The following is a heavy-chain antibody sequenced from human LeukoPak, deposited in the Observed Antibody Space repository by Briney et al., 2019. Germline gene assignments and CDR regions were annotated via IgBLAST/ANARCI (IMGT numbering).Heavy chain of an antibody. Sequence: GSLRLSCAASGFTFSSYAMNWVRQPPGKGLEWIGEINHSGSTNYNPSLKSRVTISVDTSKNQFSLKLSSVTAADTAVYYCARRKNGYCSSTSCYAPFDYWGQGTLVTVSS. CDR1: GFTFSSYA. CDR2: INHSGST. D-gene: IGHD2-2*03. CDR3: ARRKNGYCSSTSCYAPFDY. V-gene: IGHV4-34*01. J-gene: IGHJ4*02.